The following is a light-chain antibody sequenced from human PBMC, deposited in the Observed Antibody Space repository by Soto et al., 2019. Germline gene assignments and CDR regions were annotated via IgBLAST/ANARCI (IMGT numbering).Light chain of an antibody. V-gene: IGKV1-5*01. CDR3: QQYNSYWT. Sequence: DIQLTQSPSTLSASVGDRITITCRASQSIGTWLAWYQHRPGEGPKLLIHDASSLESGVPSRFSGSGSATEFSLTISSLESGDSGTYHCQQYNSYWTFGQGTKVDIK. J-gene: IGKJ1*01. CDR1: QSIGTW. CDR2: DAS.